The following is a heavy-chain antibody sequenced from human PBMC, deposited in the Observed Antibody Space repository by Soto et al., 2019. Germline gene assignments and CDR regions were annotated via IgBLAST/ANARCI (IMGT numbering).Heavy chain of an antibody. Sequence: QVQLVQSGAEVRKPGSSLKVSCKASGGTFSSHAFKWLRQARGQGLEWMGSIIPIFGTTDYAQKFQGRVTITADQSASTAYMELSSVTSEVAATYYCAKGGPVYDLVSAAMAVWGQGTSFPVFS. J-gene: IGHJ6*02. CDR1: GGTFSSHA. CDR2: IIPIFGTT. D-gene: IGHD3-3*01. V-gene: IGHV1-69*01. CDR3: AKGGPVYDLVSAAMAV.